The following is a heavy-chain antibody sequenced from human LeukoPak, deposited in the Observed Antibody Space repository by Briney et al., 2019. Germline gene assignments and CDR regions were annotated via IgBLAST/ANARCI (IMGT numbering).Heavy chain of an antibody. CDR2: MNPNSGNT. D-gene: IGHD3-22*01. CDR1: GDTFTSYD. V-gene: IGHV1-8*01. CDR3: ARVGYDSSGYQNDY. J-gene: IGHJ4*02. Sequence: ASVKVSCKASGDTFTSYDINWVRQATGQGLEWMGWMNPNSGNTGYAQKFQGRVTMTRNTSISTAYMELSSLRSEDTAVYYCARVGYDSSGYQNDYWGQGTLVTVSS.